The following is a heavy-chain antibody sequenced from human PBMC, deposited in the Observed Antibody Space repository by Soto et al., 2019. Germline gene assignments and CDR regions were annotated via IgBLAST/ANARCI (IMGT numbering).Heavy chain of an antibody. CDR3: ARGLRAYYYYYGMDV. CDR2: INRSGST. CDR1: GGSFSGYY. V-gene: IGHV4-34*01. J-gene: IGHJ6*02. Sequence: QVQLQQWGAGLLKPSETLSLTCAVYGGSFSGYYRSWILQPPGKGLEWIGEINRSGSTNYNPSLKIRVTISVDTSKNQFSLKLSSVTAADTAVYYCARGLRAYYYYYGMDVWGQGTTVTVSS.